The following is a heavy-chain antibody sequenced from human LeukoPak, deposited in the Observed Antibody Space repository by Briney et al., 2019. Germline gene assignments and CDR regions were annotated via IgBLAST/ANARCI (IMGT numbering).Heavy chain of an antibody. V-gene: IGHV4-59*01. J-gene: IGHJ5*02. CDR3: ARGENWFDP. CDR2: IYYSGST. Sequence: SETLSLTCTVSGGSISSYYWSWIRQPPGKGLEWIGYIYYSGSTNYNPSLKSRVTISVDTSKNQFSLKLSSVTAADTAVYYCARGENWFDPWGQGTLVTVSS. CDR1: GGSISSYY.